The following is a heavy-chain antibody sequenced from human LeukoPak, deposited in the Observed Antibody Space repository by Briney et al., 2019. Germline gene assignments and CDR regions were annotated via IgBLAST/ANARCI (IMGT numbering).Heavy chain of an antibody. CDR2: INSDGSST. CDR1: GFSLSSYW. CDR3: ARDYNVLRPLDY. V-gene: IGHV3-74*01. J-gene: IGHJ4*02. D-gene: IGHD3-10*01. Sequence: GGSLRLSCAASGFSLSSYWMHWVRQAPGKGLVWVSRINSDGSSTRYADFVKGRFTISRDNAKNTLYLETNSLRGEDTAVYYCARDYNVLRPLDYWGQGNLVTVPS.